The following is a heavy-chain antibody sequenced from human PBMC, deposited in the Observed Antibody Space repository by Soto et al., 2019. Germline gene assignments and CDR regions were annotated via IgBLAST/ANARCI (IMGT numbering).Heavy chain of an antibody. D-gene: IGHD3-10*01. CDR1: GYAFSGFY. V-gene: IGHV1-46*01. Sequence: ASVKVSCKASGYAFSGFYMHWVQQAPGQGLEWMGVINPSGDSTTYAQKFQGRLTMTKDTSTSTLYMELSSLRSEDTAVYYCARDWEFGFWGQGALVTVSS. CDR3: ARDWEFGF. J-gene: IGHJ4*02. CDR2: INPSGDST.